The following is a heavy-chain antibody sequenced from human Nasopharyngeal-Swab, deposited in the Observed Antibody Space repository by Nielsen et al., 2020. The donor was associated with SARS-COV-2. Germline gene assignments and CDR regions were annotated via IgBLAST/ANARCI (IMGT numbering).Heavy chain of an antibody. CDR1: GGSFSGYY. V-gene: IGHV4-34*01. CDR3: ARGNGAFDY. J-gene: IGHJ4*02. D-gene: IGHD4-17*01. CDR2: INHSGST. Sequence: TLSLTCAVYGGSFSGYYWSWIPQPPGKGLEWIGEINHSGSTNYNPSLKSRVTISVDTSKNQFSLKLSSVTAADTAVYYCARGNGAFDYWGQGTLVTVSS.